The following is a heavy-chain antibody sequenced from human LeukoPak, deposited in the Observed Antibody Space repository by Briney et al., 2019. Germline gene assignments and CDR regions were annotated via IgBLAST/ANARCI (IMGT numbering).Heavy chain of an antibody. D-gene: IGHD2-8*01. CDR2: IYYSGST. CDR1: GGSISSYY. Sequence: SETLSLTCTVSGGSISSYYWSWIRQPPGKGLEWIGYIYYSGSTNYNPSLKSRVTISVDTSKNQFSLKLSSVTAADTAMYYCARRYCTNGVCYHDRGAFDIWGQGTMVTVSS. J-gene: IGHJ3*02. V-gene: IGHV4-59*01. CDR3: ARRYCTNGVCYHDRGAFDI.